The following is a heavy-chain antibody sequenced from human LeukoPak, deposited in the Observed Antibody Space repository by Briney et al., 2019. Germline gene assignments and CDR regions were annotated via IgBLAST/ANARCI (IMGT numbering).Heavy chain of an antibody. CDR2: ISYDGSNK. V-gene: IGHV3-30*04. D-gene: IGHD3-10*01. Sequence: GGSLRLSCAASGFTFSSYAMHWVRQAPGKGLEWVAVISYDGSNKYYADSVKGRFTISRDNSKNTLYLQMNSLRAEDTAVYYCARDFGPSYGSGSYWGMDVWGQGATVTVSS. CDR3: ARDFGPSYGSGSYWGMDV. J-gene: IGHJ6*02. CDR1: GFTFSSYA.